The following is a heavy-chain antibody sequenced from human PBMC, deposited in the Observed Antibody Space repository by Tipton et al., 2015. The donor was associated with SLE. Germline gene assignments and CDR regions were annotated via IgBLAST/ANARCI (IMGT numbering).Heavy chain of an antibody. J-gene: IGHJ4*02. CDR3: ARGFLFQGLTFGY. CDR1: GGSFRDYY. Sequence: TLSLTCAVSGGSFRDYYWSWIRQPPGKGLEWIGEINHSGSTNYNPSLKSRVTISIDTSKNQFSLKLTSVTAADTAVYYCARGFLFQGLTFGYWGQGILVSVSS. CDR2: INHSGST. D-gene: IGHD2/OR15-2a*01. V-gene: IGHV4-34*01.